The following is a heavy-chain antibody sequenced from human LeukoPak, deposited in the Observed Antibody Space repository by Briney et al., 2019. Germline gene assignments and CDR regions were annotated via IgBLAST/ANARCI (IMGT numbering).Heavy chain of an antibody. CDR3: ARGARYCSSTSCYGEVFDY. D-gene: IGHD2-2*01. J-gene: IGHJ4*02. CDR1: GFTFSSYW. Sequence: PGGSLRLSCAASGFTFSSYWMHWVRQAPGKGLVWVSRINSDGSRTSYADSVKGRFTISRDNAKNTLYLQMNSLRAEDTAVYYCARGARYCSSTSCYGEVFDYWGQGTLVTVSS. CDR2: INSDGSRT. V-gene: IGHV3-74*01.